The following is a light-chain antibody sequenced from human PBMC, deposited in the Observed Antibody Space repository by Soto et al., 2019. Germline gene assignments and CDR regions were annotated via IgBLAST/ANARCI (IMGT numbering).Light chain of an antibody. CDR1: QSVRNDH. Sequence: EIVLTQSPGTLSLSPGERATLSCRASQSVRNDHVAWYQQKTGQAPRLLISRAVTRAIGIPDRFSGSGSGTGFTLTLSSLEPEDFAVYYCQQYGSSPMYTFGHGTKLEIK. CDR2: RAV. V-gene: IGKV3-20*01. J-gene: IGKJ2*01. CDR3: QQYGSSPMYT.